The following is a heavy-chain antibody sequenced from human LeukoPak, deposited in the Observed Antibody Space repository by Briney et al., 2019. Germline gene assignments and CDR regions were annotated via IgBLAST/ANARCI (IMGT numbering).Heavy chain of an antibody. J-gene: IGHJ3*02. D-gene: IGHD2-15*01. Sequence: PGGSLRLSCAASGFTFNNYDMHWVRQAPGKGLEWVAVITEEAINKYYADSVKGRFTIAREHSKSTLSLQMYSLRTEDTAMYYCAKSEEDAWSDAFDIWGQGTMVPVSS. CDR2: ITEEAINK. V-gene: IGHV3-30*18. CDR3: AKSEEDAWSDAFDI. CDR1: GFTFNNYD.